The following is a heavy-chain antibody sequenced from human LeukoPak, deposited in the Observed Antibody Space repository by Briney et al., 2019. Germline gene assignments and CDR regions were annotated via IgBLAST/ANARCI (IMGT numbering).Heavy chain of an antibody. J-gene: IGHJ4*02. CDR3: AKPHTPYCSGGACYLFDY. V-gene: IGHV3-23*01. Sequence: GGSLRLSCAASGFTLSSYGMSWVRQAPGKGLEWLSSVSGGGSTTYYADSVKGRLTISRDNSNNTVYLQMNSLRVDDTAVYHCAKPHTPYCSGGACYLFDYWGQGTLVTVSS. CDR1: GFTLSSYG. CDR2: VSGGGSTT. D-gene: IGHD2-15*01.